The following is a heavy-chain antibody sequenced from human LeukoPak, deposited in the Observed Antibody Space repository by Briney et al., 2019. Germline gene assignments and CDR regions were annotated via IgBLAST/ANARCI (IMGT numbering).Heavy chain of an antibody. D-gene: IGHD3-10*01. V-gene: IGHV1-18*01. CDR2: ISAYNGNT. Sequence: ASVKASCKASGYTFTSYGISWVRQAPGQGLEWMGWISAYNGNTNYAQKLQGRVTMTTDTSTSTAYMELRSLRSDDTAVYYCARDVWAYGSGSYPYYYMDVWGKGTTVTVSS. CDR3: ARDVWAYGSGSYPYYYMDV. CDR1: GYTFTSYG. J-gene: IGHJ6*03.